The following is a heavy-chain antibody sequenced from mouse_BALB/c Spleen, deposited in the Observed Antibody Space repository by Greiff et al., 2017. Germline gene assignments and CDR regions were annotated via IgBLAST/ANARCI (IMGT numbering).Heavy chain of an antibody. CDR1: GYSFTGYF. CDR2: INPYNGDT. J-gene: IGHJ3*01. V-gene: IGHV1-20*02. D-gene: IGHD2-3*01. Sequence: VQLKESGPELVKPGASVKISCKASGYSFTGYFMNWVMQSHGKSLEWIGRINPYNGDTFYNQKFKGKATLTVDKSSSTAHMELRSLASEDSAVYYCARDGYPWFAYWGQGTLVTVSA. CDR3: ARDGYPWFAY.